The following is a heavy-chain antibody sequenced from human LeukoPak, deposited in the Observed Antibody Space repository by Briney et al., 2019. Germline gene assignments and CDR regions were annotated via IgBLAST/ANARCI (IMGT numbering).Heavy chain of an antibody. CDR3: ARLPGIAAAGTGYFDY. CDR1: GYSFTSYW. Sequence: GESLKISCKGSGYSFTSYWIAWVRQMPGKGLEWMGIIYPGDSDTRYSPSFQGQVTISADKSISTAYLQWSSLKASDTAMYYCARLPGIAAAGTGYFDYWGQGTLVTVSS. CDR2: IYPGDSDT. D-gene: IGHD6-13*01. V-gene: IGHV5-51*01. J-gene: IGHJ4*02.